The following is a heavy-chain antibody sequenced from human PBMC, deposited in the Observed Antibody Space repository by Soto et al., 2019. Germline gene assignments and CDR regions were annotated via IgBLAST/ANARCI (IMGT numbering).Heavy chain of an antibody. J-gene: IGHJ5*02. V-gene: IGHV4-39*01. CDR2: IYYSGST. CDR3: ARHVEQQLVPRQTGNLSNCFDP. CDR1: GGSISSSSYY. D-gene: IGHD6-13*01. Sequence: SETLSLTCTVSGGSISSSSYYWGWIRQPPGKGLEWIGSIYYSGSTYYNPSLKSRVTISVDTSKNQFSLKLSSVTAADTAVYYCARHVEQQLVPRQTGNLSNCFDPWGQGTLVTVSS.